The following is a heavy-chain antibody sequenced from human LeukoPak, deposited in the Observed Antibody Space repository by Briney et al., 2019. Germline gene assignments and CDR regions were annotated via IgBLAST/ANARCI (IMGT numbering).Heavy chain of an antibody. CDR1: GGSISSYY. CDR2: IFYSGST. Sequence: SETLSLTCTVSGGSISSYYWSWIRQPPGKGLEWIGYIFYSGSTNCNPSLKSRVTISADTSKNQFSLKLSSVTAADTAVYYCARGILTGLDYFDYWGQGTLVTVSS. J-gene: IGHJ4*02. CDR3: ARGILTGLDYFDY. V-gene: IGHV4-59*01. D-gene: IGHD3-9*01.